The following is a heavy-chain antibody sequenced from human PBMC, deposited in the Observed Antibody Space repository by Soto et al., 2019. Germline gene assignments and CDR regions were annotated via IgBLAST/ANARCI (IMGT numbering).Heavy chain of an antibody. CDR2: ISGSGGST. V-gene: IGHV3-23*01. CDR1: GFTFSSYA. Sequence: GGSLRLSCAASGFTFSSYAMSWVRQAPGKGLEWVSAISGSGGSTYYADSVKGRFTISRDNSKNTLYLQMNSLRAEDTAVYYCAKWVVQWLRLSYFDYWGQGTLVTVSS. D-gene: IGHD5-12*01. J-gene: IGHJ4*02. CDR3: AKWVVQWLRLSYFDY.